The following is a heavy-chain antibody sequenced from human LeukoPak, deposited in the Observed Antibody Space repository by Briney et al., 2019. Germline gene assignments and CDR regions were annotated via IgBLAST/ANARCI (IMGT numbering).Heavy chain of an antibody. CDR2: IYYSGST. J-gene: IGHJ4*02. V-gene: IGHV4-59*08. Sequence: SETLSLTCTVSGGSISSYYWSWIRQPPGKGLEWIGYIYYSGSTNYNPSLKSRVTISVDTSKNQFSLKLSPVTAADTAVYYCARHWYNWNYANYWGQGTLVTVSS. CDR1: GGSISSYY. CDR3: ARHWYNWNYANY. D-gene: IGHD1-7*01.